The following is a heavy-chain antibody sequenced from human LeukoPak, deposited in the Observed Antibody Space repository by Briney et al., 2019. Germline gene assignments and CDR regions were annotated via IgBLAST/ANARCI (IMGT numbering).Heavy chain of an antibody. CDR2: ISGSGGST. Sequence: GGSLRLSCAASGFTFSSYGMSWVRQAPGKGLEWVSAISGSGGSTYYADSVKGRFTISRDNSKNTLYLQMNSLRAEDTAVYYRAKDLTMVRGAHDYWGQGTLVTVSS. CDR1: GFTFSSYG. V-gene: IGHV3-23*01. D-gene: IGHD3-10*01. J-gene: IGHJ4*02. CDR3: AKDLTMVRGAHDY.